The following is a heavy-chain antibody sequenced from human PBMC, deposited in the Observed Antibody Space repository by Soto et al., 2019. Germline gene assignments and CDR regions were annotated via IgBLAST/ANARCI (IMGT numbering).Heavy chain of an antibody. CDR3: AKAWNYYAELDY. J-gene: IGHJ4*02. CDR1: GFTFSSYA. V-gene: IGHV3-23*01. D-gene: IGHD3-22*01. CDR2: TNGIGDST. Sequence: HPGGSLRLSCVASGFTFSSYAMSWVRQAPGKGLEWVSATNGIGDSTYYADSVKGRFTISRDNSKNTLYLQMSSLRADDTAIYYCAKAWNYYAELDYWGQGTLVTVSS.